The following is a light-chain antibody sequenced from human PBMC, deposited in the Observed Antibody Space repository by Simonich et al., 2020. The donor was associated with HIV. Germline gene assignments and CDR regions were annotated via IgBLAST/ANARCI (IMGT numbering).Light chain of an antibody. CDR1: QSVSSD. Sequence: EIVMTQSPATLSVSPGERATLSCRASQSVSSDLAWYPQKPGQAPSLLIYGASTRASGIPARYSGSGSGTEFTLTISNMQSEDFAVYYCQQYNNWPRTFGQGTKVDIK. CDR2: GAS. CDR3: QQYNNWPRT. V-gene: IGKV3-15*01. J-gene: IGKJ1*01.